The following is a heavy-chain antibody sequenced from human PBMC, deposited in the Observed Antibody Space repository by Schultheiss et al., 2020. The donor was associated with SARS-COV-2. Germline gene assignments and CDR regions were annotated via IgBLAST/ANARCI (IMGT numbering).Heavy chain of an antibody. J-gene: IGHJ4*02. CDR3: ARHYYDSSGFFDY. Sequence: GGSLRLSCAASGFTVSSYYMSWVRQAPGKGLEWVSALHSGGATYYADSVKGRFTVSRDNSKNILSLQMNSLRAEDTAVYYCARHYYDSSGFFDYWGQGTLVTVSS. CDR1: GFTVSSYY. CDR2: LHSGGAT. D-gene: IGHD3-22*01. V-gene: IGHV3-53*01.